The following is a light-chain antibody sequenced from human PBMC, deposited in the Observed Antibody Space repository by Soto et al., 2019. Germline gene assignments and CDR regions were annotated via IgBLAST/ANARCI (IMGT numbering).Light chain of an antibody. J-gene: IGLJ2*01. Sequence: QSALTQPASVSGSPGQSITISCTGTSSDIGGYNYVSWYQQYPGKAPKLIIFGVSDRPSWVSNRFSGSKSGTTASLTISGLQAEDEADYYCSSYKTSSTVVVFGGGTKLTVL. CDR1: SSDIGGYNY. V-gene: IGLV2-14*01. CDR3: SSYKTSSTVVV. CDR2: GVS.